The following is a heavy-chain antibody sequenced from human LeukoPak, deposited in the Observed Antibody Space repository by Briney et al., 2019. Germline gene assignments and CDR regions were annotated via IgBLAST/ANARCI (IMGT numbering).Heavy chain of an antibody. J-gene: IGHJ3*02. V-gene: IGHV3-66*01. CDR1: GFTVSSNY. CDR3: ASLWAGTHAFDI. D-gene: IGHD6-19*01. Sequence: GGSLRLSCAASGFTVSSNYMSWVRQAPGKGLWWVSVIHSGGYTDYADSVKGRFTISRDNSKNTLYLQRNSLRAEDTAVYYCASLWAGTHAFDIWRQGTMVTVSS. CDR2: IHSGGYT.